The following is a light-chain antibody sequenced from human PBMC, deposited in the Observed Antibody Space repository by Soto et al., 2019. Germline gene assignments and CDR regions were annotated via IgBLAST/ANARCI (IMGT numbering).Light chain of an antibody. CDR2: GNT. J-gene: IGLJ1*01. CDR3: QSYDSSLSGYV. CDR1: SSNIGAGYP. Sequence: QSVLTQPPSVSGAPGQRVTIYCTGSSSNIGAGYPVHWYQQLPGTAPKLLIFGNTNRPSGVPDRFSGSRSGLAITGLQAEDEADYYSQSYDSSLSGYVFGAGTKVTVL. V-gene: IGLV1-40*01.